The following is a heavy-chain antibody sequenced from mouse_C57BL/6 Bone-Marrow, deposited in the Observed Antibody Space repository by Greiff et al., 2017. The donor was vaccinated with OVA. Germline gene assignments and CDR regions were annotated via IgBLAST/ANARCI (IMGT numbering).Heavy chain of an antibody. CDR3: ARSRGPYYGNYGAMDY. V-gene: IGHV1-26*01. CDR2: INPNNGGT. J-gene: IGHJ4*01. Sequence: EVQLQQSGPELVKPGASVKISCKASGYTFTDYYMNWVKQSHGKSLEWIGDINPNNGGTSYNQKFKGKASLTVDKSSSTAYVELRSLTSEDSAVYYCARSRGPYYGNYGAMDYWGQGTSVTVSS. CDR1: GYTFTDYY. D-gene: IGHD2-10*01.